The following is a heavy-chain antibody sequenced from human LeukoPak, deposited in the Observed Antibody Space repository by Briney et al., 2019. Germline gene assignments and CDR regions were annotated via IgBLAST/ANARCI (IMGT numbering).Heavy chain of an antibody. CDR1: GFTFSSYE. CDR3: ARGGAGYCSGGSCPRGIDY. CDR2: ISSSGSTI. Sequence: GGSLRLSCAASGFTFSSYEMNWVRQAPGKGLEWVSYISSSGSTIYYADSVKGRFTISRDNAKNSLYLQMNSLRAEDTAVYYCARGGAGYCSGGSCPRGIDYWGQGTLVTVSS. V-gene: IGHV3-48*03. D-gene: IGHD2-15*01. J-gene: IGHJ4*02.